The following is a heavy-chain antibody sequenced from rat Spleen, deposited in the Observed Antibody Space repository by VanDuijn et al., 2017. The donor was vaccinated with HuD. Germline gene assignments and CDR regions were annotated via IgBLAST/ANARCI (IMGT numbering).Heavy chain of an antibody. CDR3: ARQRGPSWFAY. CDR1: GFTFSNFD. J-gene: IGHJ3*01. Sequence: EVQLVESGGGLVEPGRSLKLSCAASGFTFSNFDMAWVRQAPTKGLEWVASISPSGVTYYLDSVKGRFTISRNNAKTTLYLQMNSLRSEDTATYYCARQRGPSWFAYWGQGTLVTVSS. V-gene: IGHV5-25*01. CDR2: ISPSGVT. D-gene: IGHD3-1*01.